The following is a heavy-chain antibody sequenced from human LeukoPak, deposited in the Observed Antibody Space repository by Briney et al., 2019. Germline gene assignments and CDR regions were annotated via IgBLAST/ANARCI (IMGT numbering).Heavy chain of an antibody. V-gene: IGHV3-7*01. D-gene: IGHD3/OR15-3a*01. CDR1: GFTFSSYW. J-gene: IGHJ4*02. CDR2: IKEDGSEK. Sequence: GGSLRPSCAASGFTFSSYWMSWVRQAPGKGLEWVANIKEDGSEKYYVDSVKGRFTISRDHAKNSLFLQMNSLRVDDTAVYYCAKYRLIWLPAPVFDYWGQGTLVTVSS. CDR3: AKYRLIWLPAPVFDY.